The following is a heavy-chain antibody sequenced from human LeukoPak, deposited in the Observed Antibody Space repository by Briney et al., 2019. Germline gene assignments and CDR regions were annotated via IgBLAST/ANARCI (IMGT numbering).Heavy chain of an antibody. CDR3: ARQDYYDSSHY. V-gene: IGHV1-46*03. Sequence: ASVKVSCEASGYTFTSYNMHWVRQAPGQGLEWMGKINPSGGSTTYAQKFQGRVTMTRDTSTSTVYMELSSLRSEDTAVYYCARQDYYDSSHYWGQGILVTVSS. CDR2: INPSGGST. J-gene: IGHJ4*02. CDR1: GYTFTSYN. D-gene: IGHD3-22*01.